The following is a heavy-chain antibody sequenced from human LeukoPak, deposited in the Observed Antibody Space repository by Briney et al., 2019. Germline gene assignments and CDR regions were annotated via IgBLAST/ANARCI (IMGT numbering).Heavy chain of an antibody. V-gene: IGHV3-30*18. D-gene: IGHD3-10*01. Sequence: GKSLRLSCAASGFTFSTYGMHWVRQAPGKGLEWVTFISHDGSKIFYIDSVKGRFTISRDNSKNTLYLQMNSLKPEDTAVYFCAKDSSRFGELLSSFDYWGQGTLLTVSS. CDR3: AKDSSRFGELLSSFDY. J-gene: IGHJ4*02. CDR1: GFTFSTYG. CDR2: ISHDGSKI.